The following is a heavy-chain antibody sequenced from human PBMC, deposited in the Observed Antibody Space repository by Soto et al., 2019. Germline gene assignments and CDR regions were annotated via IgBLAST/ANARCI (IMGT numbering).Heavy chain of an antibody. CDR1: GYTFTSYY. Sequence: QVQLVQSGAEVKKPGASVKVSCKASGYTFTSYYLYWGRQAPGQGLEWMGIIDPSGGSSTYAQKFQGRVTMTRDTSTSTVYMELSSLRSEDTAVYYCARVPSSSWYGLGVYYFDYWGQGTLVTVSS. V-gene: IGHV1-46*01. CDR3: ARVPSSSWYGLGVYYFDY. CDR2: IDPSGGSS. J-gene: IGHJ4*02. D-gene: IGHD6-13*01.